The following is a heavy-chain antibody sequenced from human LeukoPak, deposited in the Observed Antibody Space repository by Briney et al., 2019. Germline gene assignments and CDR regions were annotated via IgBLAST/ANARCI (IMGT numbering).Heavy chain of an antibody. CDR3: ARGTLAGYFLGY. V-gene: IGHV3-74*01. D-gene: IGHD3-9*01. CDR1: GFTFSSYW. CDR2: THRDGTDT. J-gene: IGHJ4*02. Sequence: PGGSLRLSCAASGFTFSSYWMHWVRQAPGKGLVWVSRTHRDGTDTSYADSVKGRFTISRDNAKNTVYLQMDSLRAEDTAQYYCARGTLAGYFLGYWGQGTLVTVSS.